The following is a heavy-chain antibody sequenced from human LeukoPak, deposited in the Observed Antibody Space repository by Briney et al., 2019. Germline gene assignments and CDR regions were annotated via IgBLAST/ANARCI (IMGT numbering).Heavy chain of an antibody. J-gene: IGHJ4*02. V-gene: IGHV3-33*08. CDR1: GFTLSSYG. Sequence: HTGGSLRLSCAASGFTLSSYGMHWVRQAPGKGLEWAAVIWYDGSNKYYADSVKGRFTISRDNPKNTLYLQMNSLRAEDTAVYYCARETYDYVWGSYLDYWGQGTLVTVSS. CDR2: IWYDGSNK. CDR3: ARETYDYVWGSYLDY. D-gene: IGHD3-16*01.